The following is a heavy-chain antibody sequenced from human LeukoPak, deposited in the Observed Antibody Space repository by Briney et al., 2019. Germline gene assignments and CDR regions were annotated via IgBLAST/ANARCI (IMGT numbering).Heavy chain of an antibody. D-gene: IGHD2-8*01. CDR3: ARGLSTNGVCCNYYYYYYMDV. CDR2: IIPIFGTA. J-gene: IGHJ6*03. V-gene: IGHV1-69*06. CDR1: GGTFSSYA. Sequence: ASVKVSCKASGGTFSSYAISWVRQAPGQGLEWMGGIIPIFGTANYAQKFQGRVTITADKSTSTAYMELSSLRSEDTAVYYCARGLSTNGVCCNYYYYYYMDVWGKGTTVTVSS.